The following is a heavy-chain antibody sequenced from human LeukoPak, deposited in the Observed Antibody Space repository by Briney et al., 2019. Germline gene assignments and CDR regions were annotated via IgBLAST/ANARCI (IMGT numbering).Heavy chain of an antibody. D-gene: IGHD6-19*01. J-gene: IGHJ4*02. CDR3: ARGLEWLVPNY. CDR2: INHSGST. V-gene: IGHV4-34*01. CDR1: GGSFSGYY. Sequence: SETLALACAVYGGSFSGYYWSWIRPPPGKGLEWIGEINHSGSTNYNPSLKSRVTISVDTSKNQFPLKLSSVTAADTDVYYCARGLEWLVPNYWGQGTLVTVSS.